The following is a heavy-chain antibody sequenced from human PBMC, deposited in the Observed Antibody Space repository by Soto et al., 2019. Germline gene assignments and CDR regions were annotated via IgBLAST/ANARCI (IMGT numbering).Heavy chain of an antibody. J-gene: IGHJ4*02. CDR1: GYTFTSYA. Sequence: ASVKVSCKASGYTFTSYAMHWVRQAPGQRLEWMGWINAGNGNTKYSQKFQGRVTITRDTSASTAYMKLISLRSQDTAVSYCPIFLHHSGYNGGSLGPWGQATLV. CDR2: INAGNGNT. CDR3: PIFLHHSGYNGGSLGP. V-gene: IGHV1-3*01. D-gene: IGHD3-22*01.